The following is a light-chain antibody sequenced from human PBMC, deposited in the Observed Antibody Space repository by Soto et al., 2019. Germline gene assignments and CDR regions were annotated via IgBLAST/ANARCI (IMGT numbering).Light chain of an antibody. Sequence: DIQMTQSPSTLSASVGDRVTITCRASQSISSWLAWYQQKPGKAPKLLIYKASSLESGVPSRFSGSGSGTEFTLTISSLQPDDFATYYGQQYNRYPYTFGQGTKLEIK. CDR1: QSISSW. CDR3: QQYNRYPYT. CDR2: KAS. V-gene: IGKV1-5*03. J-gene: IGKJ2*01.